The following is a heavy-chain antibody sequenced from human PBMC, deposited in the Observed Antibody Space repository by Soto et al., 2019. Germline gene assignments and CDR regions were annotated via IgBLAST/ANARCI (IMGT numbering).Heavy chain of an antibody. CDR1: GYTFTSYD. CDR2: MNPNSGNT. D-gene: IGHD3-22*01. J-gene: IGHJ3*02. V-gene: IGHV1-8*01. CDR3: AGYYYDVAEVRNDAFDI. Sequence: VASVKVSCKASGYTFTSYDINWVRQATGQGLEWMGWMNPNSGNTGYAQKFQGRVTMTRNTSISTAYMELSSLRSEDTAVYYCAGYYYDVAEVRNDAFDIWGQGTMVTVSS.